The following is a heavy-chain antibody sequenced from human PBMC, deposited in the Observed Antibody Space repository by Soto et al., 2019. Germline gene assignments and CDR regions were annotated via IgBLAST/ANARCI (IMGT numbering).Heavy chain of an antibody. D-gene: IGHD6-19*01. Sequence: QVQLVESGGGVVQPGRSLRLSCAASGFTFSSYAMHWVRQAPGKGLEWVAVISYDGSKKYYADSVKGRFTISRDNSKNTLYLQMNSLRAEDTAVYYCARGEAVAGDYYYGMDVWCQGTTVTVSS. CDR2: ISYDGSKK. CDR1: GFTFSSYA. CDR3: ARGEAVAGDYYYGMDV. J-gene: IGHJ6*02. V-gene: IGHV3-30-3*01.